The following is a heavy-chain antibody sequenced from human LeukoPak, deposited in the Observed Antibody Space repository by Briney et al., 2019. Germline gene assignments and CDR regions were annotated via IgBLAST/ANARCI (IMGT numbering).Heavy chain of an antibody. CDR1: GFTFSSYE. D-gene: IGHD1-26*01. CDR2: INNGGSTK. CDR3: ARNPPGIVGAPTHYCYYMDV. Sequence: PGGSLRLSCAASGFTFSSYEMNWVRQAPGKGLEWVSYINNGGSTKYYADSVKGRFTVSRDNAKNSLYLQMNSLTAEDTAVYYCARNPPGIVGAPTHYCYYMDVWGRGTTVTISS. V-gene: IGHV3-48*03. J-gene: IGHJ6*03.